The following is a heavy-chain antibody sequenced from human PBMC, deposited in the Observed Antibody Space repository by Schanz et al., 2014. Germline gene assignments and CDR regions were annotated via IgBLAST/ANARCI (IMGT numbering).Heavy chain of an antibody. CDR1: GFTFSSYS. D-gene: IGHD3-10*01. CDR2: IATSSSTR. CDR3: ASGVHVSSLQKGLQF. V-gene: IGHV3-48*01. J-gene: IGHJ1*01. Sequence: EVQLLESGGGLVQPGGSLRLSCAASGFTFSSYSMNWVRQVPGKGLEWLSYIATSSSTRHYADSVKGRVTISRDNAKNSVSLQMRRLRVEDTAVYYCASGVHVSSLQKGLQFWGRGTLVIVSS.